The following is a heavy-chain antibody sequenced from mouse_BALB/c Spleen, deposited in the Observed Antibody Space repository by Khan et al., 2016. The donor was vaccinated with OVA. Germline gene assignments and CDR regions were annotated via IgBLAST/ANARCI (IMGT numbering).Heavy chain of an antibody. Sequence: QVRLQQPGAELVRPGVSVKISCKGSGYTFTDFAMHWVKQSHAKSLEWIGVISTFYGDATYNQMFKDKATMTVDKSSSTAYMELVRLKSEDSAIYYCARGSGNSRFAYWGPGTLVTVSA. CDR3: ARGSGNSRFAY. D-gene: IGHD1-3*01. J-gene: IGHJ3*01. V-gene: IGHV1S137*01. CDR2: ISTFYGDA. CDR1: GYTFTDFA.